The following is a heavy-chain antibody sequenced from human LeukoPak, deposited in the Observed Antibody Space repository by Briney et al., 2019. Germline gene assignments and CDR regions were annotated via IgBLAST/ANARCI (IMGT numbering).Heavy chain of an antibody. CDR2: ITSSSNTV. Sequence: GGSLRLSCAASGFTFSNYNMFWARQAPGKGLEWISYITSSSNTVHYADSVKGRFTLSRDNAKSSLYLQMNSLRAEDTAIYYCARLLSGWYLADYWGQGTLVTVSS. CDR3: ARLLSGWYLADY. V-gene: IGHV3-48*01. CDR1: GFTFSNYN. D-gene: IGHD6-19*01. J-gene: IGHJ4*02.